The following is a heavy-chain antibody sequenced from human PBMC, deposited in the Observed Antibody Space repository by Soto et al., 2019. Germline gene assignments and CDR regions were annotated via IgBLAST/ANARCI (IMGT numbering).Heavy chain of an antibody. CDR2: ISGSGGST. V-gene: IGHV3-23*01. CDR3: AKDWPLLSDCTNGVCWDNWFDP. D-gene: IGHD2-8*01. Sequence: GGSLRLSCAASGFTFSSYAMSWVRQAPGKGLEWVSAISGSGGSTYYADSVKGRFTISRDNSKNTLYLQMNSLRAEDTAVYYCAKDWPLLSDCTNGVCWDNWFDPWGQGTLVTVSS. CDR1: GFTFSSYA. J-gene: IGHJ5*02.